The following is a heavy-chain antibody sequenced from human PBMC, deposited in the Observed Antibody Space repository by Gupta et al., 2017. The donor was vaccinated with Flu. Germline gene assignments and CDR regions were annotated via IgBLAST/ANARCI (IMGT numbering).Heavy chain of an antibody. V-gene: IGHV4-34*01. CDR2: INHSGST. CDR3: ARELGYYGSGSYYQRNRGWFDP. D-gene: IGHD3-10*01. Sequence: QVQLPQWGAGLLKPSETLSLTCAVYGGSFSGYYWSWIRQPPGKGLEWIGEINHSGSTNYNPSLKSRVTISVDTSKNQFSLKLSSVTAADTAGYYCARELGYYGSGSYYQRNRGWFDPWGQGTLVTVAS. CDR1: GGSFSGYY. J-gene: IGHJ5*02.